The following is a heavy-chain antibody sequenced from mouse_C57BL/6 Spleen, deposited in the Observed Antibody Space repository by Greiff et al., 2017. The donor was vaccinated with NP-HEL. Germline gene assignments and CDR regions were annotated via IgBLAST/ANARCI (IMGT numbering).Heavy chain of an antibody. CDR2: INYDGSST. D-gene: IGHD2-2*01. CDR1: GFTFSDYY. CDR3: ARDYYGYDGYFDV. V-gene: IGHV5-16*01. Sequence: EVKVVESEGGLVQPGSSMKLSCTASGFTFSDYYMAWVRQVPEKGLEWVANINYDGSSTYYLDSLKSRFIISRDNAKNILYLQMSSLKSEDTATYYCARDYYGYDGYFDVWGTGTTVTVSS. J-gene: IGHJ1*03.